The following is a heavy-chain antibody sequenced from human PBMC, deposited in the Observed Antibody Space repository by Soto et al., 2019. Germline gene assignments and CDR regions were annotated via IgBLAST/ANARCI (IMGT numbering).Heavy chain of an antibody. CDR2: ISWDGGST. Sequence: EVQLVESGGVVVQPGGSLRLSCAASGFTFDDYTMHWVRQAPGKGLEWVSLISWDGGSTYYADSVKGRFTISRDNSKNSLYLQMNSLRTEDTDLYYCAKDRTKFGVVIGGDGMDVCGQGTTVTVSS. V-gene: IGHV3-43*01. D-gene: IGHD3-3*01. J-gene: IGHJ6*02. CDR1: GFTFDDYT. CDR3: AKDRTKFGVVIGGDGMDV.